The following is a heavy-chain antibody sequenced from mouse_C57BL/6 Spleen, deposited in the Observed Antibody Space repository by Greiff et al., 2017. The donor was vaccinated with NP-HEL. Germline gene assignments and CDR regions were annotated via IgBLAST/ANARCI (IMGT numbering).Heavy chain of an antibody. D-gene: IGHD1-1*01. CDR2: IYPRSGNT. J-gene: IGHJ1*03. V-gene: IGHV1-81*01. Sequence: QVQLQQSGAELARPGASVKLSCKASGYTFTSYGISWVKQRTGQGLEWIGEIYPRSGNTYYNEKFKGKATLTADKSSSTAYMELRSLTSEDSAVYFCARGEKYYGSSDWYFDVWGTGTTVTVSS. CDR3: ARGEKYYGSSDWYFDV. CDR1: GYTFTSYG.